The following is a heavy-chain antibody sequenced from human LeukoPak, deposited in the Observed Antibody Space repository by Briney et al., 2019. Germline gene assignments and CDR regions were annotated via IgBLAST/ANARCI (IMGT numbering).Heavy chain of an antibody. CDR2: IYYSGST. V-gene: IGHV4-39*07. CDR1: GGSISSYY. CDR3: ARVIVAYCGGDCYSVDY. D-gene: IGHD2-21*02. J-gene: IGHJ4*02. Sequence: SETLSLTCTVSGGSISSYYWGWIRQPPGKGLEWIGSIYYSGSTYYNPSLKSRVTISVDTSKNQFSLKLSSVTAADTAVYYCARVIVAYCGGDCYSVDYWGQGTLVTVSS.